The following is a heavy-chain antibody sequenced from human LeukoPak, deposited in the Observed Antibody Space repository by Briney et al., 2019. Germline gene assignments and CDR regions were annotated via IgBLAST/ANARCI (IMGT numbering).Heavy chain of an antibody. CDR1: GGSISSSGYY. CDR2: IYYSGST. J-gene: IGHJ6*03. Sequence: PSETLSLTCTVSGGSISSSGYYWGWIRPPPGKGLEWVGTIYYSGSTYYNPSLKSRVTISVDTSKNQFSLKLSSVTAADTAVYYCAREHCSGGSCYSIYYYYYMDVWGKGTTVTVSS. V-gene: IGHV4-39*07. D-gene: IGHD2-15*01. CDR3: AREHCSGGSCYSIYYYYYMDV.